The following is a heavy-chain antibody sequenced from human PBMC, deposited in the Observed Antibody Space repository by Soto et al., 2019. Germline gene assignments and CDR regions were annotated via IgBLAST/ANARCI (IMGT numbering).Heavy chain of an antibody. J-gene: IGHJ4*02. CDR1: GGTFSSYA. CDR3: AGLVVGLTGDYFDY. CDR2: IIPIFGTA. V-gene: IGHV1-69*13. Sequence: SVKVSCKASGGTFSSYAISWVRQAPGQGLEWMGGIIPIFGTANYAQKFQGRVTITADESTSTAYMELSSLRSEDTAVYYCAGLVVGLTGDYFDYWGQGTLVTVSS. D-gene: IGHD1-26*01.